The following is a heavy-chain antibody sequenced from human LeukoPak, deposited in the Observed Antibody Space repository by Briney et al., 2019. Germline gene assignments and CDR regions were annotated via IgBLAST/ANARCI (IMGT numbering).Heavy chain of an antibody. CDR1: RASLSSYY. CDR2: IFYRGST. V-gene: IGHV4-59*01. D-gene: IGHD6-19*01. Sequence: PSETLSLTCTLSRASLSSYYWSWIWPRPGEGLEWIGYIFYRGSTNYNPSLKSRVTISVDTSKNQSSLKLSSVTAADTAAYYCASGPYPAAGTDHQFDYWGQGILVTVFS. J-gene: IGHJ4*02. CDR3: ASGPYPAAGTDHQFDY.